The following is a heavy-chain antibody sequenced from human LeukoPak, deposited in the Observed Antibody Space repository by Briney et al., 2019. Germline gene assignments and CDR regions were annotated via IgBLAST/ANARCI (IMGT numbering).Heavy chain of an antibody. J-gene: IGHJ4*02. CDR1: GFTFSSYG. CDR2: IRYDGSNK. D-gene: IGHD4-11*01. V-gene: IGHV3-30*02. Sequence: PGGSLRLSCAASGFTFSSYGMHWVRQAPGKGLEWVAFIRYDGSNKYYADSVKGRFTISRDNSKNTLYLQMNSLRAEDTAVYYCANAQEEPKSNYGYFDYWGQGTLVTVSS. CDR3: ANAQEEPKSNYGYFDY.